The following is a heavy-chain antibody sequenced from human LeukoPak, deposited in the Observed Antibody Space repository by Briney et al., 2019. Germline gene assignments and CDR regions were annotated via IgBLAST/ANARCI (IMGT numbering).Heavy chain of an antibody. CDR2: ISYDGSNT. V-gene: IGHV3-30*18. D-gene: IGHD3-10*01. Sequence: IISYDGSNTYYADSVKGRFTISRDNSKNTLYLQMNSLRAEDTAVYYCANENYYGSGSYADHWGQGTLVTVSS. J-gene: IGHJ4*02. CDR3: ANENYYGSGSYADH.